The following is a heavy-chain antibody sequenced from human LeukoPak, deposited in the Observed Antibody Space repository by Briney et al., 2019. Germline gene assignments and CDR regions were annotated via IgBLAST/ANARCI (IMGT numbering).Heavy chain of an antibody. CDR3: AREGEVIVTDNLFY. J-gene: IGHJ4*02. CDR2: INLSGGST. D-gene: IGHD2-21*01. CDR1: GYTFTSYY. Sequence: SVKVSRKASGYTFTSYYMHWVRQAPGQGLEWMGIINLSGGSTTYAQMFQGRVTMTSGTSTRTVYMELSSLRSEDTAAYYCAREGEVIVTDNLFYWGQGTLVTVSS. V-gene: IGHV1-46*01.